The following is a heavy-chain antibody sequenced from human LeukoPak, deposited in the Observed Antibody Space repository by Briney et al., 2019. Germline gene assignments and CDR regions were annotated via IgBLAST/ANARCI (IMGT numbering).Heavy chain of an antibody. CDR2: INPNSGGT. J-gene: IGHJ6*02. V-gene: IGHV1-2*02. CDR1: GYTFTGYY. Sequence: ASVKVCCKASGYTFTGYYMHWVRQAPGQGLEWMGWINPNSGGTNYAQKFQGRVTMTRDTSISTAYMELSRLRSDDTAVYYCARDIVVVPDGMDVWGQGTTVTVSS. CDR3: ARDIVVVPDGMDV. D-gene: IGHD2-2*01.